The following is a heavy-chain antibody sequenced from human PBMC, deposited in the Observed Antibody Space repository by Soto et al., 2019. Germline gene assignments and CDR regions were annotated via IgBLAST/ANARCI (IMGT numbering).Heavy chain of an antibody. V-gene: IGHV3-21*01. CDR1: GFTFSSYA. CDR2: ISSSGSNI. J-gene: IGHJ4*02. Sequence: GGSLRLSCAASGFTFSSYAMTWVRQAPGKGLEWVSSISSSGSNIYYAESVKGRFTISRDNAKNSLYLQMNSLRAEDTAVYYCARTGHYGDYDFDYLGQGTLVTVSS. D-gene: IGHD4-17*01. CDR3: ARTGHYGDYDFDY.